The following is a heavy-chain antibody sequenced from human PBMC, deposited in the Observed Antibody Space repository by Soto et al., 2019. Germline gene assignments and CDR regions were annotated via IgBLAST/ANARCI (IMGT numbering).Heavy chain of an antibody. CDR2: ISGSGGST. J-gene: IGHJ4*02. V-gene: IGHV3-23*01. D-gene: IGHD3-22*01. CDR1: GFTFSSYA. Sequence: GGSLRLSCAASGFTFSSYAMSWVRQAPGKGLEWVSAISGSGGSTYYADSVKGRFTISRDNSKNTLYLQMNSLRAEDTAVYYCAKEFPYYCDSSATGLFDYGGQGTLVTVSS. CDR3: AKEFPYYCDSSATGLFDY.